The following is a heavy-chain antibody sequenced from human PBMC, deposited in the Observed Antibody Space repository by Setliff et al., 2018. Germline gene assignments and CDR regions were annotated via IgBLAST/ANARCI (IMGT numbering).Heavy chain of an antibody. CDR3: ARDPFRNYDTAPVWFDP. CDR2: ISPYNGDT. V-gene: IGHV1-18*04. J-gene: IGHJ5*02. Sequence: ASVKVSCKASGYSFTSYGITWVRQAPGQGLEWMGWISPYNGDTRFQQKFQGRVTVTTDTPTSTAYMELRSLRSDDTAVYYCARDPFRNYDTAPVWFDPWGQGTLVTVSS. CDR1: GYSFTSYG. D-gene: IGHD3-22*01.